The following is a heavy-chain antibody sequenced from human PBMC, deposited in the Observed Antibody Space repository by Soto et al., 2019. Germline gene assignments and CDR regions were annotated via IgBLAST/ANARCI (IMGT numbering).Heavy chain of an antibody. D-gene: IGHD3-3*01. CDR2: ISSSGSTI. Sequence: LRLSFAASGXTFSDYYMSWIRQAPGKGLEWVSYISSSGSTIYYADSVKGRFTISRDNAKNSLYLQMNSLRAEDTAVYYCARDNYDFWSGYHPEYYFDYWGQGTLVTVSS. J-gene: IGHJ4*02. CDR3: ARDNYDFWSGYHPEYYFDY. V-gene: IGHV3-11*01. CDR1: GXTFSDYY.